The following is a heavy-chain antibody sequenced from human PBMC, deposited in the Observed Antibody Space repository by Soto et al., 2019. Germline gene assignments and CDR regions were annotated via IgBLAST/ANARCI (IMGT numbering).Heavy chain of an antibody. V-gene: IGHV3-23*01. Sequence: EVQLLESGGGLVQPGGSLRLSCAASGFTFSSYAMSWVRQAPGKGLEWVSAISGSGGSTYYADSVKGRFTISRDNSKNTLYLQMNSLRAEDTAVYYCAKDSPDWDYCDYDFSWGYFDYWGQGTLVTVSS. CDR2: ISGSGGST. D-gene: IGHD4-17*01. CDR1: GFTFSSYA. J-gene: IGHJ4*02. CDR3: AKDSPDWDYCDYDFSWGYFDY.